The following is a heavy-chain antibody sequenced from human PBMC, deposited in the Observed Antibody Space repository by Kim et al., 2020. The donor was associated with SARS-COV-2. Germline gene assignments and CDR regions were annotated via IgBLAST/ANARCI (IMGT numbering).Heavy chain of an antibody. J-gene: IGHJ4*02. CDR1: GGSITTGGYF. CDR3: VRRFSSGGKFYPDF. D-gene: IGHD2-15*01. V-gene: IGHV4-39*01. Sequence: SETLSLTCTVSGGSITTGGYFWGWIRQPPGKAPEWIGTIYFTEETYYNPSLKSQGTMSVDTSRNQFSLKVISVTATDTAVYYCVRRFSSGGKFYPDFWGPGLLVTVSA. CDR2: IYFTEET.